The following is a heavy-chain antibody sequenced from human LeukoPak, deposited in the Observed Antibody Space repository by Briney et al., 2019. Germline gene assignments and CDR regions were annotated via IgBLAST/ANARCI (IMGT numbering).Heavy chain of an antibody. V-gene: IGHV1-2*02. CDR2: ISPNSGGT. CDR3: ARGCARESYCSSTSCYSPSYYYMDV. CDR1: GSTFTGYG. Sequence: ASVTVSFTASGSTFTGYGMDWMRQAPGQGLEWMGWISPNSGGTNYAQKFQGRVTMTRDTSISTAYMELSRLRSDDTAVYYCARGCARESYCSSTSCYSPSYYYMDVWGKGTTVTVSS. J-gene: IGHJ6*03. D-gene: IGHD2-2*01.